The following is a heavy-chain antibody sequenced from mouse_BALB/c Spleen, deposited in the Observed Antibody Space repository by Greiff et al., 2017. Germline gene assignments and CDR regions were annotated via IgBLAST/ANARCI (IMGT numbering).Heavy chain of an antibody. CDR3: ARGKYGNSWFAY. CDR1: GFTFTDYY. J-gene: IGHJ3*01. D-gene: IGHD2-10*02. V-gene: IGHV7-3*02. CDR2: IRNKANGYTT. Sequence: DVMLVESGGGLVQPGGSLRLSCATSGFTFTDYYMSWVRQPPGKALEWLGFIRNKANGYTTEYSASVKGRFTISRDNSQSILYLQMNTLRAEDSATDYCARGKYGNSWFAYWGQGTLGTVSA.